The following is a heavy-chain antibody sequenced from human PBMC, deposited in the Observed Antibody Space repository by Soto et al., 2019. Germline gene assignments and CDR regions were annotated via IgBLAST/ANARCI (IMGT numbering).Heavy chain of an antibody. Sequence: QVQLVQSGAEVKKPGSSVKVSCKASGGSFSTYGISWVRQAPGQGLEWMGGFIPVFTTAKYAQKFQGRVSITADESTYTAYMEVSSIRSEDTAGYFCAREGVDVSRTTVRHGALDIWGQGTVVTVSS. CDR1: GGSFSTYG. J-gene: IGHJ3*02. V-gene: IGHV1-69*01. D-gene: IGHD4-17*01. CDR2: FIPVFTTA. CDR3: AREGVDVSRTTVRHGALDI.